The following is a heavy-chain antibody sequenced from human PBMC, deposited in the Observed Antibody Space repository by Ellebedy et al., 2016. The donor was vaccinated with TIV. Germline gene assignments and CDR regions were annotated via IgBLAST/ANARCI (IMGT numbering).Heavy chain of an antibody. Sequence: GESLKISCTASGFTFSSYAMSWVRQAPGKGLEWVAGVNGGGLVIAYADSVKGRFTISRDNSKNTLDLQMNSLRPEDTAVYYCASSRYHYYVGNTIFAYWGQGTLVTVSS. J-gene: IGHJ4*02. CDR1: GFTFSSYA. CDR3: ASSRYHYYVGNTIFAY. CDR2: VNGGGLVI. D-gene: IGHD3-10*02. V-gene: IGHV3-23*01.